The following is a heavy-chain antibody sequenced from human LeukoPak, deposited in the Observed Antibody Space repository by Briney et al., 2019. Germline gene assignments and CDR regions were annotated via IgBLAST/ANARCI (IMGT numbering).Heavy chain of an antibody. CDR3: ARDSLEYGDQNPNYYYYGMDV. D-gene: IGHD4-17*01. Sequence: SVKVSCKASGGTFNSYAISWVRQAPGQGLEWMGRIIPIFGIANYAQKFQGRVTITADKSTSTAYMELSSLRSEDTAVYYCARDSLEYGDQNPNYYYYGMDVWGQGTTVTVSS. V-gene: IGHV1-69*04. CDR1: GGTFNSYA. CDR2: IIPIFGIA. J-gene: IGHJ6*02.